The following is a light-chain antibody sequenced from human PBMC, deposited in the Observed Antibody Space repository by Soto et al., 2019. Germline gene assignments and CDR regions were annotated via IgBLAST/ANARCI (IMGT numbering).Light chain of an antibody. Sequence: QSALTQPASVSGSPGQSITISCSGSSNDVGGYDYVSWYQQHPGQAPKLVIYEVSNRPSWVSNRFSGSKSGNTASLTISGLQSEDEADYYCNSYTSSSTLVFGGGTKLTVL. CDR3: NSYTSSSTLV. CDR1: SNDVGGYDY. V-gene: IGLV2-14*01. CDR2: EVS. J-gene: IGLJ2*01.